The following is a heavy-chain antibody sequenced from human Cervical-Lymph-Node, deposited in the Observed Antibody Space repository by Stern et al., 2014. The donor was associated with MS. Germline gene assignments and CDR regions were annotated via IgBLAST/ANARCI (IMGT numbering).Heavy chain of an antibody. J-gene: IGHJ4*02. CDR2: ISYDGNAK. D-gene: IGHD5/OR15-5a*01. CDR3: VRERSSRGFDY. Sequence: VQLVESGGGVVQPGRSLRVSYATAGFTFTSYAMNWVRQAPGKRLECVAVISYDGNAKYYADSVKGRFTISRDNSKNTLYLQMSSLRAEDTAVYYCVRERSSRGFDYWGQGSLVTVSS. CDR1: GFTFTSYA. V-gene: IGHV3-30-3*01.